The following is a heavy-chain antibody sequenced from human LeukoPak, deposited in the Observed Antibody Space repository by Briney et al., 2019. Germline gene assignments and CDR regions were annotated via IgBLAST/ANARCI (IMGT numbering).Heavy chain of an antibody. Sequence: SETLSLTCTVSGGSISTYYWTWLRQPPGKGLEWVGYVFYSGSTNYNPSLRSRITISIDTSKNQFSLRLSSVTAADTAVYYCARIHHDFWSGFEPIEYWGLGTLVTVSS. CDR3: ARIHHDFWSGFEPIEY. CDR2: VFYSGST. CDR1: GGSISTYY. J-gene: IGHJ4*02. V-gene: IGHV4-59*01. D-gene: IGHD3-3*01.